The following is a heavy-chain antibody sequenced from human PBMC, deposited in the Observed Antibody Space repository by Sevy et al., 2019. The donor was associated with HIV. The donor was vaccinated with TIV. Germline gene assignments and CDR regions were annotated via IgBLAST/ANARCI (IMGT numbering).Heavy chain of an antibody. CDR1: GYSFTSHW. J-gene: IGHJ4*02. CDR3: ATSRSGYFDSSGYYIY. V-gene: IGHV5-51*01. D-gene: IGHD3-22*01. CDR2: IYPDDSDT. Sequence: GESLKISCKGSGYSFTSHWIGWVRHMPGKGLEWMGIIYPDDSDTRYSPSFQGQVTFSAAKSISTAYLQWSSLKASDTAMYYCATSRSGYFDSSGYYIYWGQGTLVTVSS.